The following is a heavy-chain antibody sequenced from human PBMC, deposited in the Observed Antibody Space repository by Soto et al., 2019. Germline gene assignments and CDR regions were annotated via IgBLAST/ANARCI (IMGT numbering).Heavy chain of an antibody. V-gene: IGHV1-69*12. CDR1: GGTFSSYA. CDR3: ASRGGGVVVPGSRYDY. J-gene: IGHJ4*02. Sequence: QVQLVQSGAEVKKPGSSVKVSCKASGGTFSSYAISWVRQAPGQGLEWMGGIIPIFGTANYAQKFQGRVTITADESTSTAYMELSSLRSEYTALYYCASRGGGVVVPGSRYDYWGQVTLVTVSS. D-gene: IGHD3-22*01. CDR2: IIPIFGTA.